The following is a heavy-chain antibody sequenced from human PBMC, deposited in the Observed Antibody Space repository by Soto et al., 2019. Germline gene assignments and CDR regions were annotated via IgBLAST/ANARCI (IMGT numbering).Heavy chain of an antibody. J-gene: IGHJ4*02. Sequence: QVQLVQSGAEVRKPGASVKVSREASGYTFTSYDIYWVRQATGQGLEWMGWMNPNTGNSAYAHKFQGRVTMTSDTSISTAHMELSSLRSEDTAVYYCARRAETNGWNGFGADKYYFDFWGQGTLVTVSS. CDR2: MNPNTGNS. CDR3: ARRAETNGWNGFGADKYYFDF. V-gene: IGHV1-8*01. D-gene: IGHD1-1*01. CDR1: GYTFTSYD.